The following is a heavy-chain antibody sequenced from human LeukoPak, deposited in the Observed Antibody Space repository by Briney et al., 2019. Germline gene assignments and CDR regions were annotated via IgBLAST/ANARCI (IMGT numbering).Heavy chain of an antibody. CDR3: ARDRFGYGGNSDY. CDR1: GFIFRDYW. J-gene: IGHJ4*02. Sequence: PGGSLRLSCAASGFIFRDYWMSWVRQAPGKGLEWVAKKKQDGSRQAYADSVKGRFTISRDNSKNTVYLQMNSLRAEDTAVYYCARDRFGYGGNSDYWGQGTLVTVSS. V-gene: IGHV3-7*05. D-gene: IGHD4-23*01. CDR2: KKQDGSRQ.